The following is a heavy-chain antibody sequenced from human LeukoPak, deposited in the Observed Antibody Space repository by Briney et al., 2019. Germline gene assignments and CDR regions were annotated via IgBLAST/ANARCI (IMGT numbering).Heavy chain of an antibody. D-gene: IGHD3-9*01. Sequence: PSETLSLTCTVSGGSISSYYWSWIRQPPGKGLEWLGYIYYSGSTNYNPSLKSRVTISVDTSKNQFSLKLSSVTAADTAVYYCARHHLDFEGGDWGQGTLVTVSS. V-gene: IGHV4-59*08. CDR2: IYYSGST. J-gene: IGHJ4*02. CDR3: ARHHLDFEGGD. CDR1: GGSISSYY.